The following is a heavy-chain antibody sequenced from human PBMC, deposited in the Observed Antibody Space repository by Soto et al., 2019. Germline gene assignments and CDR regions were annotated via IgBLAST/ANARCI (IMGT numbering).Heavy chain of an antibody. J-gene: IGHJ3*02. CDR3: ARDRDGYNSDAFDI. D-gene: IGHD5-12*01. Sequence: PGGSLRLSCAASGFTFSSYAMHWVRQAPGKGLEWVAVISYDGSNKYYADSVKGRFTISRDNSKNTLYLQMNSLRAEDTAVYYCARDRDGYNSDAFDIWGQGTMVTVSS. V-gene: IGHV3-30-3*01. CDR2: ISYDGSNK. CDR1: GFTFSSYA.